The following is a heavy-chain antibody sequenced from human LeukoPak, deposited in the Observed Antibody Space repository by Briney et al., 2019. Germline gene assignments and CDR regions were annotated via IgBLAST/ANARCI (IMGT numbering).Heavy chain of an antibody. Sequence: EASVKVSCKASGYTFTSYGMIWVRQAPGQGLEWMGWISAYNGNTNYAQKLQGRVTMTTDTSTSTAYMELRSLRSDDTAVYYCARVCITMVRGVILYYYGMDVWGQGTTVTVSS. J-gene: IGHJ6*02. CDR3: ARVCITMVRGVILYYYGMDV. CDR1: GYTFTSYG. V-gene: IGHV1-18*01. D-gene: IGHD3-10*01. CDR2: ISAYNGNT.